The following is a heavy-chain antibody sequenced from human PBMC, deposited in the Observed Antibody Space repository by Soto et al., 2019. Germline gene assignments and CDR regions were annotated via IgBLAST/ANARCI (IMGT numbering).Heavy chain of an antibody. CDR1: GYTFTSYG. CDR3: ARRGVRAAAGRHYYYGMDV. Sequence: QVQLVQSGAEVKKPGASVKVSCKASGYTFTSYGISWVRQAPGQGLEWMGWISTYNGDTNYAQKLQGRVTITADESTSTAYMELSSLRSEDTAVYYCARRGVRAAAGRHYYYGMDVWGQGTTVTVSS. CDR2: ISTYNGDT. D-gene: IGHD6-13*01. V-gene: IGHV1-18*01. J-gene: IGHJ6*02.